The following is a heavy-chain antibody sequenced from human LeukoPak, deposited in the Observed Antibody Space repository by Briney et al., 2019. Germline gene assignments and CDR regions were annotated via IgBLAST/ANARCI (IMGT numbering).Heavy chain of an antibody. V-gene: IGHV3-21*01. J-gene: IGHJ4*02. D-gene: IGHD2-15*01. CDR3: ARDQSSGGSCYDY. Sequence: GGSLRLSCAASGFTVSSNYMNLVRQAPGKGLEWVSSISSSSSYIYYADSVKGRFTISRDNAKNSLYLQMNSLRAEDTAVYYCARDQSSGGSCYDYWGQGTLVTVSS. CDR1: GFTVSSNY. CDR2: ISSSSSYI.